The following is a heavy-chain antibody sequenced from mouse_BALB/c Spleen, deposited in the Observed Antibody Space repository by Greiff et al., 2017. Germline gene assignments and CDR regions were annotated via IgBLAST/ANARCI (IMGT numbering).Heavy chain of an antibody. CDR2: ISSGGST. CDR3: ARGGITTVVARWYFDV. V-gene: IGHV5-6-5*01. CDR1: GFTFSSYA. J-gene: IGHJ1*01. D-gene: IGHD1-1*01. Sequence: EVKLMESGGGLVKPGGSLKLSCAASGFTFSSYAMSWVRQTPEKRLEWVASISSGGSTYYPDSVKGRFTISRDNARNILYLQMSSLRSEDTAMYYCARGGITTVVARWYFDVWGAGTTVTVSS.